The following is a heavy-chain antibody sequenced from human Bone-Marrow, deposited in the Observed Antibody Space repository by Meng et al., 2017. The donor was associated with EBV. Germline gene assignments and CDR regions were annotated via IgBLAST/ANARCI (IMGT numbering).Heavy chain of an antibody. V-gene: IGHV3-74*01. CDR3: SRDLVGSDDS. CDR2: INEHGTIT. CDR1: GFSFSNYW. Sequence: GHLAQSGGALVKPVGSRGCSLATSGFSFSNYWIHWGRQAPGKGLGWVSRINEHGTITTYADSVEGRFTISRDNAKNTMYLQMNSLRDEDTAVYYCSRDLVGSDDSWGQGTLVTVSS. J-gene: IGHJ4*02.